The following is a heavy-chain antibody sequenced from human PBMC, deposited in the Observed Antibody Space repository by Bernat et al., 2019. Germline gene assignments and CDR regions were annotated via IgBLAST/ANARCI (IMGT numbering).Heavy chain of an antibody. CDR3: ATLACGYDSSAQNLGDY. Sequence: QVQLVESGGGVVQPGRSLRLSCAASGFTFSLYGMHWVRQAPGKGLEWMAVIWYDGSPKYYADSVRGRFTISRDNSKNMLYLQMNSLRAEDTALYYCATLACGYDSSAQNLGDYWGQGTLVTVSS. V-gene: IGHV3-33*01. CDR2: IWYDGSPK. CDR1: GFTFSLYG. D-gene: IGHD3-22*01. J-gene: IGHJ4*02.